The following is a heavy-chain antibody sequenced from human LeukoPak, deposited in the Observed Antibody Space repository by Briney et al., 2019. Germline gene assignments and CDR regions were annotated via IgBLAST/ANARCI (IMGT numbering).Heavy chain of an antibody. D-gene: IGHD3-10*01. Sequence: GRSLRLSCAASGFTFSSYAMSWVRQAPGKGLEWVSAISGSGGSTYYADSVKGRFTISRDNSKNTLYLQMNSLRAEDTAVYYCAKGPGSGSYYFLWGQGTLVTVSS. CDR1: GFTFSSYA. V-gene: IGHV3-23*01. CDR3: AKGPGSGSYYFL. CDR2: ISGSGGST. J-gene: IGHJ4*02.